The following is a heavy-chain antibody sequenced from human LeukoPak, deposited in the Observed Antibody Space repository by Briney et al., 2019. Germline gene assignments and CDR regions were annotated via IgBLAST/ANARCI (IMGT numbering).Heavy chain of an antibody. CDR3: ARGADAAYDY. CDR1: GFTFSNYD. D-gene: IGHD1-26*01. Sequence: GGSLRLSCAASGFTFSNYDMHWVRRTIGKGLEWVSIIGFAGDTYYPGSVRGRFTISRENAKNSLYLQMNSLRVEDTALYFCARGADAAYDYWGQGTLVTVSS. V-gene: IGHV3-13*04. J-gene: IGHJ4*02. CDR2: IGFAGDT.